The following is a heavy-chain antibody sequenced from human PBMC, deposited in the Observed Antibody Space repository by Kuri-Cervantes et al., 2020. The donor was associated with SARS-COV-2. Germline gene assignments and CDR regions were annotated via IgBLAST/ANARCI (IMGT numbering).Heavy chain of an antibody. D-gene: IGHD2-21*01. V-gene: IGHV3-21*04. J-gene: IGHJ4*02. CDR3: AKSTRGYSSHLLDS. Sequence: GESLKISCAASGFTFSSYSMNWVRQAPGKGLEWVSSISSSSSYIYYADSVKGRFTISRDNSKDSLYLQMNSLRAEDTAVYYCAKSTRGYSSHLLDSWGLGALVTVSS. CDR2: ISSSSSYI. CDR1: GFTFSSYS.